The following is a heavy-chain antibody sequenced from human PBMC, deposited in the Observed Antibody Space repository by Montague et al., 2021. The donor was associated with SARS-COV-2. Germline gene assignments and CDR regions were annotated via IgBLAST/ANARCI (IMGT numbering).Heavy chain of an antibody. CDR1: GFTFSSYG. J-gene: IGHJ2*01. V-gene: IGHV3-33*01. Sequence: SLRLSCAASGFTFSSYGMHWVRQAPGKGLEWVAVIWYDGSNKYYADSVKGRFTISRDNSKNTLYLQMNSLRAEDTAVYYCARAVYGDWSLDLWGRGTLVTVSS. D-gene: IGHD4-17*01. CDR3: ARAVYGDWSLDL. CDR2: IWYDGSNK.